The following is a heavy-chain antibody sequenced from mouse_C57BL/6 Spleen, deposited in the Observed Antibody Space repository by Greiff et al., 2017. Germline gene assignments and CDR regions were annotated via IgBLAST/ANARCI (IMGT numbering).Heavy chain of an antibody. J-gene: IGHJ4*01. CDR3: ARRGAFYSKTLYYAMDY. CDR1: GYTFTDYY. D-gene: IGHD2-5*01. CDR2: IFPGSGST. V-gene: IGHV1-75*01. Sequence: QVQLQQSGPELVKPGASVKISCKASGYTFTDYYIHWVKQRPGQGLEWIGWIFPGSGSTYYNEKFKGKATITVDKSSSTAYMLLSSLTSEDSAVYFWARRGAFYSKTLYYAMDYWGQGTSATVTS.